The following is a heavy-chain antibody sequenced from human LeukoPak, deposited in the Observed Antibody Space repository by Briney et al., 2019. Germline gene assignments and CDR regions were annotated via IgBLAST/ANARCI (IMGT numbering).Heavy chain of an antibody. CDR2: INSDGSST. D-gene: IGHD5-18*01. Sequence: GGSLRLSCAASGFTFSSYWMHWIRQAPGKGLVWVSRINSDGSSTSYADSVKGRFTISRDNAKNTLYLQMNSLRAEDTAVYYCASFEGWLLFDYWGQGTLVTVSS. CDR3: ASFEGWLLFDY. V-gene: IGHV3-74*01. CDR1: GFTFSSYW. J-gene: IGHJ4*02.